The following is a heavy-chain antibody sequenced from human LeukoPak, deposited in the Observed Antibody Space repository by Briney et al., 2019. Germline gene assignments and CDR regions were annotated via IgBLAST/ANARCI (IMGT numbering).Heavy chain of an antibody. CDR2: ISSSSSTI. CDR1: GFTFSSYS. V-gene: IGHV3-48*02. J-gene: IGHJ6*02. Sequence: GGSLRLSCAASGFTFSSYSMNWVRQAPGKGLEWVSYISSSSSTIYYADSVKGRFTISRDNAKNSLYLQMNSLRDEDTAVYYWARDIMTHYYYGMDVWGQGATVTVSS. CDR3: ARDIMTHYYYGMDV.